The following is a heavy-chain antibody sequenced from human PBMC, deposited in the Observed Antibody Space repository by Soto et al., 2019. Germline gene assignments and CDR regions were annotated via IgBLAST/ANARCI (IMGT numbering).Heavy chain of an antibody. CDR3: ARIITAAGGRRYFDL. Sequence: QVQLVESGGGLVKPGGSLRLSCAASGFTISDYYMSWIRQAPGKGLEWVSYINSSSSYTNYADSVKGRFTISRDNAKNSLYLQMNSLRAEDTAVYYCARIITAAGGRRYFDLWGRGTLVTVSS. J-gene: IGHJ2*01. V-gene: IGHV3-11*05. D-gene: IGHD6-13*01. CDR2: INSSSSYT. CDR1: GFTISDYY.